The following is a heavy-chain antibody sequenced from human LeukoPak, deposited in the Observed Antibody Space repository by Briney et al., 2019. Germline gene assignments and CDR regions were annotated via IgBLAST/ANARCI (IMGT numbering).Heavy chain of an antibody. CDR3: ATEGGSSAAFAF. Sequence: GGSLRLSCVASGFIVSNNYMSWIRQAPGMGLEWVSTIYRGGSSFYADSVKGRFTISRDNSKNTMYLQMNSLRIDDTAVYYCATEGGSSAAFAFWGQGTEVTVSS. V-gene: IGHV3-66*01. J-gene: IGHJ3*01. CDR1: GFIVSNNY. CDR2: IYRGGSS. D-gene: IGHD1-26*01.